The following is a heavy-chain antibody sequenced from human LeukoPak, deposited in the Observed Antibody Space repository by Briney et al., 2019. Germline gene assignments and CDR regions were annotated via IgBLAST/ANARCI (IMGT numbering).Heavy chain of an antibody. D-gene: IGHD3-10*01. V-gene: IGHV3-11*01. Sequence: GGSLRLPCAASGFTFSDYYVSWIRQAPGKGLEWVSYISSSGSTIYYADSVKGRFTISRENAKNSLYLQMNSLRAEDTAVYYCARDSGDGGIDYWGQGTLVTVSS. CDR1: GFTFSDYY. CDR3: ARDSGDGGIDY. J-gene: IGHJ4*02. CDR2: ISSSGSTI.